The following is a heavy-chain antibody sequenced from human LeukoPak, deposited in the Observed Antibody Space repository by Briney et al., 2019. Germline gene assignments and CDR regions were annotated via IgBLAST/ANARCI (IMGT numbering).Heavy chain of an antibody. Sequence: PSETLSLTCTVSGGSISSGDYYWSWIRQPPGKGLEWIGYIYYSGSTYYNPSLMSRVTISVDTSKNQFSLKLSSVTAADTAVYYYASRRDKTDDAFDIWGQGTMVTVSS. CDR3: ASRRDKTDDAFDI. D-gene: IGHD5-24*01. V-gene: IGHV4-30-4*01. J-gene: IGHJ3*02. CDR2: IYYSGST. CDR1: GGSISSGDYY.